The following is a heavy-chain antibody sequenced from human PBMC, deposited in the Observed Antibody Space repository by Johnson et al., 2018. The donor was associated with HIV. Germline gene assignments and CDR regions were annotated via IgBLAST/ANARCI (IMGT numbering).Heavy chain of an antibody. CDR3: ARDGYSGGFDI. Sequence: VQLVESGGGVVRPGGSLRLSCAASGFTFSDHYMDWVRQAPGKGLEWVGRSRNKANTYTTEYAVSVKGRFTISRDDSKNSLYLQMNSLKTEDTAVYYCARDGYSGGFDIWGQGTMVTVSS. CDR1: GFTFSDHY. D-gene: IGHD2-21*01. CDR2: SRNKANTYTT. V-gene: IGHV3-72*01. J-gene: IGHJ3*02.